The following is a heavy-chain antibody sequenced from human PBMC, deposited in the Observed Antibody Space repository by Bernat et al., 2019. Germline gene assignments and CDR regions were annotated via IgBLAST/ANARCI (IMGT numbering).Heavy chain of an antibody. Sequence: QVQLVESGGGVVQPGRSLRLSCAASGFTFSSYAMHWVRQAPGKGLEWVAVISYDGSNKYYADSVKGRFTISRDNSKNTLFLQMNSLRVEDTALYYCAKDSASVVVAAENWFDPWGQGILVTVSS. CDR2: ISYDGSNK. V-gene: IGHV3-30*07. CDR1: GFTFSSYA. CDR3: AKDSASVVVAAENWFDP. D-gene: IGHD2-15*01. J-gene: IGHJ5*02.